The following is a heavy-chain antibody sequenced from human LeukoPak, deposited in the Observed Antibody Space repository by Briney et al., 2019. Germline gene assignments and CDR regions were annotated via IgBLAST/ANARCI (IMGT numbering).Heavy chain of an antibody. CDR2: ISPDSNYI. CDR3: ARKFGSGTYNWYFDR. J-gene: IGHJ2*01. CDR1: GFSFSTYA. D-gene: IGHD3-10*01. Sequence: PGGSLRLSCAASGFSFSTYAMNWVRQAPGKGLEWVSSISPDSNYIYYGDSVKGRFTISRDNAKSSLYLQMNSLRVEDTAVYYCARKFGSGTYNWYFDRWGRGTLVTVSS. V-gene: IGHV3-21*01.